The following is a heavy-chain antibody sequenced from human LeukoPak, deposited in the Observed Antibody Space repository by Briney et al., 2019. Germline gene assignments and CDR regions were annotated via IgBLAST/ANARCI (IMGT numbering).Heavy chain of an antibody. CDR1: GFTFSSSD. CDR3: AKASSNYFYYFEH. CDR2: ISYDATNK. Sequence: PGRSLRLSCAASGFTFSSSDMHWVRQAPGKGLEWVAVISYDATNKYYADSVKGRFTLSRDNSKNTLYLQTNTLRDEDTAVYYCAKASSNYFYYFEHWGQGTLVTVSS. J-gene: IGHJ4*02. V-gene: IGHV3-30*18. D-gene: IGHD2/OR15-2a*01.